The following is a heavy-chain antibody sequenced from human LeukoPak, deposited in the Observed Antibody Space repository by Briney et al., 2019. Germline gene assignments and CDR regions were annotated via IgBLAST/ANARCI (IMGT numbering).Heavy chain of an antibody. V-gene: IGHV1-69*05. CDR1: GGTSSSYA. J-gene: IGHJ4*02. D-gene: IGHD6-13*01. Sequence: GASVKVSCKASGGTSSSYAISWVRQAPGQGLEWMGGIIPIFGTANYAQKFQGRVTITTDESTSTAYMELSSLRSEDTAVYYCARESRIAAAGHNDYWGQGTLVTVSS. CDR3: ARESRIAAAGHNDY. CDR2: IIPIFGTA.